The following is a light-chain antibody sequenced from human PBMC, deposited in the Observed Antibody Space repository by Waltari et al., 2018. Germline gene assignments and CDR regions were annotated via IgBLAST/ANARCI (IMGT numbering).Light chain of an antibody. CDR1: SLRSYY. Sequence: SSELTQDPAVSVALGQTVRITCQGDSLRSYYASWYQQKPGQAPVLVIYVKNNRPSGIPDRFSCSSSGNTASLTITGAQAEDEADYYCNSRDSSGNHLRVFGGGTKLTVL. V-gene: IGLV3-19*01. CDR2: VKN. J-gene: IGLJ2*01. CDR3: NSRDSSGNHLRV.